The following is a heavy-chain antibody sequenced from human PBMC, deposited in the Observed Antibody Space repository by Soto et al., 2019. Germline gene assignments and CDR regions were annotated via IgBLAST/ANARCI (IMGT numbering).Heavy chain of an antibody. D-gene: IGHD2-15*01. J-gene: IGHJ3*02. Sequence: PSETLSLTCAVYGGSFSGYYWSWIRQPPGKGLEWIGDINYSGSTNYNPSLKSRVTISVDTSKNQFSLKLSSVTAADTAVYYCARETLYCSGGSCYPDAFDIWGQGTMVTVSS. V-gene: IGHV4-34*01. CDR2: INYSGST. CDR3: ARETLYCSGGSCYPDAFDI. CDR1: GGSFSGYY.